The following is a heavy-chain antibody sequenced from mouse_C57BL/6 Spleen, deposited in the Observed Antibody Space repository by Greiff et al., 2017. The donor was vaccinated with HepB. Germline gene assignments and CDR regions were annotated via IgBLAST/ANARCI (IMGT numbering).Heavy chain of an antibody. V-gene: IGHV1-19*01. CDR3: ARGGRGFAY. CDR2: INPYNGGT. Sequence: EVQLVESGPVLVKPGASVKMSCKASGYTFTDYYMNWVKQSHGKSLEWIGVINPYNGGTSYNQKFKGKATLTVDKSSSTAYMERNSLTSEDSAVYYCARGGRGFAYWGQGTLVTVSA. J-gene: IGHJ3*01. D-gene: IGHD3-3*01. CDR1: GYTFTDYY.